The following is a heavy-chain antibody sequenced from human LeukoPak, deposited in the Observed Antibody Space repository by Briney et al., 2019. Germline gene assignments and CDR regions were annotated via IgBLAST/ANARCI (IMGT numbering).Heavy chain of an antibody. D-gene: IGHD3-22*01. Sequence: GGSLRLSCAASGFTFDDYAMHWVRQPPGKGLEWVSGISWNSGSIGYADSVKGRFTISRDNAKNSLYLQMNSLRAEDTALYYCAKEAYYYDSSGYALDYWGQGTLVTVSS. CDR3: AKEAYYYDSSGYALDY. CDR2: ISWNSGSI. V-gene: IGHV3-9*01. CDR1: GFTFDDYA. J-gene: IGHJ4*02.